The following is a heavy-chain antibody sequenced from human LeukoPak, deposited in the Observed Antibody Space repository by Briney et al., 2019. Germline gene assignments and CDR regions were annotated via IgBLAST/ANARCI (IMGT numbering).Heavy chain of an antibody. V-gene: IGHV1-24*01. CDR2: FDPEDGET. J-gene: IGHJ4*02. CDR1: GYTLTELS. CDR3: ATDETGTTGIFDY. Sequence: ASVKVSWKVSGYTLTELSMHWVRQAPGKGLEWMGGFDPEDGETIYAQKFQGRVTMTEDTSTDTAYMELSSLRSEDTAVYYCATDETGTTGIFDYWGQGTLVTVSS. D-gene: IGHD1-1*01.